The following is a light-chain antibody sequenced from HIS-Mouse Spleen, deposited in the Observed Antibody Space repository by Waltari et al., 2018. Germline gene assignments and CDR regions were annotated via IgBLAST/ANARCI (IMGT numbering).Light chain of an antibody. CDR3: QSADSSGTYWV. CDR2: KDS. V-gene: IGLV3-25*03. J-gene: IGLJ3*02. Sequence: SYELTQPPSVSVSPGQPARITCSGDALPTPSADWYQQKPGQAPVLVVYKDSERPSGIPERFSGSSSGTTVTLTISGVQAEDEADYYCQSADSSGTYWVFGGGTKLTVL. CDR1: ALPTPS.